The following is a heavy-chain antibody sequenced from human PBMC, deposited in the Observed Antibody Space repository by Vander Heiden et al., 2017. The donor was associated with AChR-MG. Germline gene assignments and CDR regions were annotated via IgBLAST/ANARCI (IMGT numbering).Heavy chain of an antibody. J-gene: IGHJ4*02. CDR2: ISRSGSTI. CDR1: VFTFSSYE. V-gene: IGHV3-48*03. CDR3: ARGWSSGFDY. D-gene: IGHD6-19*01. Sequence: EVQLVESGGGLVQPGGSLRLSCAASVFTFSSYEMNWVRQAPGKGLEWVSDISRSGSTIYYADSVKGRFTISRDNAKNSLYLQMNSLRAEDTAVYYCARGWSSGFDYWGQGTLVTVSS.